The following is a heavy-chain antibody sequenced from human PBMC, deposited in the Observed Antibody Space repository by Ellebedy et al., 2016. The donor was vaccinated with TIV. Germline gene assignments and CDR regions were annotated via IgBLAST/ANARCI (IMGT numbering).Heavy chain of an antibody. Sequence: SETLSLXCAVYGGSFSGYYWSWIRQPPGKGLEWIGEINHSGSTNYNPSLKSRVTISVDTSKNQFSLKLSSVTAADTAVYYCASYSYQLLDFDYWGQGTLVTVSS. V-gene: IGHV4-34*01. CDR3: ASYSYQLLDFDY. CDR1: GGSFSGYY. D-gene: IGHD2-2*01. J-gene: IGHJ4*02. CDR2: INHSGST.